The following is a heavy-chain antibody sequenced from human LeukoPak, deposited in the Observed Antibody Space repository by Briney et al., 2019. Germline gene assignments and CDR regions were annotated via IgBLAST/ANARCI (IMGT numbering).Heavy chain of an antibody. V-gene: IGHV4-34*01. J-gene: IGHJ5*02. D-gene: IGHD3-10*01. CDR3: ARGGYYGSGNDFRFDP. CDR2: INHRGST. Sequence: PSETLSLTCVVYGGSFSGYHWSWIRQSPGKGLEWIGEINHRGSTNYNPSLKSRVTISVETSKNQFSLKLKSVTAADTAVYYCARGGYYGSGNDFRFDPWGQGTLVTVSS. CDR1: GGSFSGYH.